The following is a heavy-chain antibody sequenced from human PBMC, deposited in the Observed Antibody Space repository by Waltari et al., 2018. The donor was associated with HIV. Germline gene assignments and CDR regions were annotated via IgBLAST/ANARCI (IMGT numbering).Heavy chain of an antibody. J-gene: IGHJ4*02. CDR1: DYFISSGYY. Sequence: QVQLQESVPGLVKPAETLSRTCSVSDYFISSGYYWGGIRQSPGRGLEWIVSIFNSGNVVYNPSLKSRTTIVGNPSKNQFFLRLASATAADTDVYYCAGTSYALLQGYYFDFWGQGRPVTVSS. D-gene: IGHD6-13*01. CDR3: AGTSYALLQGYYFDF. V-gene: IGHV4-38-2*02. CDR2: IFNSGNV.